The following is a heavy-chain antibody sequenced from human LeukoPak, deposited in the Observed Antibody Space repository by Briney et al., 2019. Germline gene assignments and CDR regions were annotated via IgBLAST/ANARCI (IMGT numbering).Heavy chain of an antibody. Sequence: ASVKVSCKASGGTFSSYAISWVRQAPGQGLEWMGGIIPIFGTANYAQKFQGRVTITADKSTSTAYMELSSLRSEDTAVYYCARYCSGGSCYSGWFDPWGQGTLVTVSS. D-gene: IGHD2-15*01. V-gene: IGHV1-69*06. CDR3: ARYCSGGSCYSGWFDP. CDR2: IIPIFGTA. CDR1: GGTFSSYA. J-gene: IGHJ5*02.